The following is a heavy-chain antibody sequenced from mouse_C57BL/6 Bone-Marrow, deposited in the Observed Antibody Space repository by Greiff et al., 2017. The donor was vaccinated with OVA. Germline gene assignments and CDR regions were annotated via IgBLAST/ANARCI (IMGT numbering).Heavy chain of an antibody. J-gene: IGHJ1*03. CDR2: ISSGGSYT. D-gene: IGHD1-1*01. CDR3: ARQRYYGSSLYWYFDV. Sequence: EVMLVESGGDLVKPGGSLKLSCAASGFTFSSYGMSWVRQTPDKRLEWVGTISSGGSYTYYPDSVKGRVTISRDNAKNTLYLQMSSLKSEDTAMYYCARQRYYGSSLYWYFDVWGTGTTVTVSS. V-gene: IGHV5-6*01. CDR1: GFTFSSYG.